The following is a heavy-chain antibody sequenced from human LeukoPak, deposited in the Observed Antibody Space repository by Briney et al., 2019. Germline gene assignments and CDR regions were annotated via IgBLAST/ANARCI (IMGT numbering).Heavy chain of an antibody. J-gene: IGHJ1*01. CDR1: GFTFSSYW. V-gene: IGHV3-74*01. CDR3: ARAPSEIGGYYPEYFRH. CDR2: IKGDGNT. Sequence: AGSLRLSCAASGFTFSSYWMHWARQAPGKGLVWVSRIKGDGNTNYADSVKGRFTISRDNAKNTVSLQMNSLRAEDTGVYYCARAPSEIGGYYPEYFRHWGQGTLVTVSS. D-gene: IGHD3-22*01.